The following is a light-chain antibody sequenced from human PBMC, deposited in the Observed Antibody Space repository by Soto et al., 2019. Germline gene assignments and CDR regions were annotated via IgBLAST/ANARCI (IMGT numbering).Light chain of an antibody. V-gene: IGKV3-15*01. CDR3: QQYNNWPPWT. CDR2: GAS. J-gene: IGKJ1*01. CDR1: QNIRNN. Sequence: EVVMTQSPASLSVSPGERVTLSCRASQNIRNNLAWYQQKPGQSPRLLISGASTREAGVPGRFSGSGSGTEFTLINSSLQSEDFAIDYCQQYNNWPPWTFGQGTKVEL.